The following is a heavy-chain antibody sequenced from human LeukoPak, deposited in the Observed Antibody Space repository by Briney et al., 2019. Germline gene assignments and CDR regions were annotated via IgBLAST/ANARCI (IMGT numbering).Heavy chain of an antibody. CDR2: ISGDGGST. CDR3: SREGLSDYFDY. V-gene: IGHV3-43*02. J-gene: IGHJ4*02. CDR1: GFTFDDYA. D-gene: IGHD2-15*01. Sequence: PGGTLRLSCAASGFTFDDYAMHWVRQAPGKGLEWVSLISGDGGSTYYADSVKGRFPISRDNSKNSLYLQMNSLRTEDTALYYCSREGLSDYFDYWGQGTLVTVSS.